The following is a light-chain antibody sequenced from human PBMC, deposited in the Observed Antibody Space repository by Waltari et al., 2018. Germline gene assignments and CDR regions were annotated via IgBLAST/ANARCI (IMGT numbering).Light chain of an antibody. CDR3: QHYVRLPAT. CDR2: GAS. J-gene: IGKJ1*01. V-gene: IGKV3-20*01. Sequence: EIVFTQSPGTLSLSPGERATLSRRASQSVRRTLAWYQQKPGQAPRLRIYGASSRATGIPDRFSGSGSGTDFSLTISRLEPEDFAVYYCQHYVRLPATFGQGTKVEI. CDR1: QSVRRT.